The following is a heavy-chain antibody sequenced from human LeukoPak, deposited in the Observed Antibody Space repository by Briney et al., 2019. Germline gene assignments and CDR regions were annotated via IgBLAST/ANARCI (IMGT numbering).Heavy chain of an antibody. CDR1: GGSISSYY. Sequence: SETLSLTCTVSGGSISSYYWSWIRQPPGKGLEWIGYIDYSGSTNYNPPLKSRLTLSVDTSKNQFSLKLSSVTAADTAMYFCARSGYSFLVDSWGQGTLVTVSS. D-gene: IGHD5-18*01. J-gene: IGHJ4*02. CDR3: ARSGYSFLVDS. CDR2: IDYSGST. V-gene: IGHV4-59*08.